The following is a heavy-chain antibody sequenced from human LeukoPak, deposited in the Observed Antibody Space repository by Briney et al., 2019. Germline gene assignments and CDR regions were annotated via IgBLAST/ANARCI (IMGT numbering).Heavy chain of an antibody. CDR2: IYPGDSDT. Sequence: GESLKISCKGSGYSFTSYWIGWVRQMPGKGLEWMGIIYPGDSDTRYSPPFQGQVTISADKSISTAYLQWSSLKASDTAMYYCARLLGYCSSTSCDPYYYGMDVWGQGTTVTVSS. CDR3: ARLLGYCSSTSCDPYYYGMDV. V-gene: IGHV5-51*01. J-gene: IGHJ6*02. D-gene: IGHD2-2*01. CDR1: GYSFTSYW.